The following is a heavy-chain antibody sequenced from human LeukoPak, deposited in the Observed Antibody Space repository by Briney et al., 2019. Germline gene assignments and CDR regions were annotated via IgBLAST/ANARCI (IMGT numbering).Heavy chain of an antibody. J-gene: IGHJ4*02. Sequence: ASVKVSCKASGYTFTGYYMHWVRQAPGQGLEWMGWINPNSGGTNYAQKFQGRVTMTRDTSISAAYMELSRLSSDDTAVYYCARLATTLTPFDYWGQGTLVTVSS. CDR3: ARLATTLTPFDY. D-gene: IGHD4-17*01. V-gene: IGHV1-2*02. CDR1: GYTFTGYY. CDR2: INPNSGGT.